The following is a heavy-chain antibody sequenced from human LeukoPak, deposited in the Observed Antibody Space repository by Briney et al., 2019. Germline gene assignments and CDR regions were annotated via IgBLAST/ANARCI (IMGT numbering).Heavy chain of an antibody. D-gene: IGHD3-16*01. CDR2: ISSSSSYI. CDR1: GFTFSTYS. V-gene: IGHV3-21*01. J-gene: IGHJ4*02. CDR3: AREFEATGFWAFDY. Sequence: GGSLRLSCAASGFTFSTYSMNWVRQAPGKGLEWVSSISSSSSYIYYADSVKGRFTISRDNAKNSLYLQMNSLRAEDTAVYYCAREFEATGFWAFDYWGQGTLVTASS.